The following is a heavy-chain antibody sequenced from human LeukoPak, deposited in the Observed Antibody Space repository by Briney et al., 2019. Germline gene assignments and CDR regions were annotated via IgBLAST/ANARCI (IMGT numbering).Heavy chain of an antibody. J-gene: IGHJ4*02. CDR3: AVEDGYNSPFDY. CDR2: ISGSGGSP. V-gene: IGHV3-23*01. CDR1: GFTFGSYA. Sequence: GGSLRLSCAASGFTFGSYAMSWVRQAPGKGLEWVSTISGSGGSPYYADSVKGRFTISRDNSKNTLYPQMNSLRAEDTAVYYCAVEDGYNSPFDYWGQGTLVTVSS. D-gene: IGHD5-24*01.